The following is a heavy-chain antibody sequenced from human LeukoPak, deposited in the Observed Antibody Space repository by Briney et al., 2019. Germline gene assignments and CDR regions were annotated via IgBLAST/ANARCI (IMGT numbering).Heavy chain of an antibody. CDR1: GYTFTGSD. CDR3: PGSIAVAVHNWFDP. D-gene: IGHD6-19*01. CDR2: INPNSGGT. V-gene: IGHV1-2*02. J-gene: IGHJ5*02. Sequence: APVKLSCTPSGYTFTGSDMHWVREAPGHGLEWRGWINPNSGGTNYAQKFQGRVTMTRDTSISTAYMELSRLRSDDTAVFSCPGSIAVAVHNWFDPCGQGTLVTVYS.